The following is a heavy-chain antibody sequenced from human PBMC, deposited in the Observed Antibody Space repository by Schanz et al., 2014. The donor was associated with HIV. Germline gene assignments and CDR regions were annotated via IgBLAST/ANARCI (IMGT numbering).Heavy chain of an antibody. CDR3: AIRTPMISFGAFDI. J-gene: IGHJ3*02. CDR1: GFIFSDHF. D-gene: IGHD3-16*01. V-gene: IGHV3-23*04. Sequence: EVQVVESGGGLVQPGGSLRLSCTTFGFIFSDHFMGWVRQAPGKGLEWVSTISAGVGTASYADSVKGRFTISRDNSKKMLFLQMNRLRAEDTAVYYCAIRTPMISFGAFDIGGRGTMVTVSS. CDR2: ISAGVGTA.